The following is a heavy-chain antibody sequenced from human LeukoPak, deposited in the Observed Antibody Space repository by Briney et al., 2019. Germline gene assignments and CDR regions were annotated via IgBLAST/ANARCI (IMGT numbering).Heavy chain of an antibody. D-gene: IGHD2-2*01. Sequence: GASVKVSYKASGYTFTSYGISWVRQAPGQGLEWMGWISAYNGNTNYAQKLQGRVTMTTDTTTSTAYMELRSLRSDDTAVYYCARGASTYCSSTSCPSWFDPWGQGTLVTVSS. CDR3: ARGASTYCSSTSCPSWFDP. CDR1: GYTFTSYG. CDR2: ISAYNGNT. J-gene: IGHJ5*02. V-gene: IGHV1-18*01.